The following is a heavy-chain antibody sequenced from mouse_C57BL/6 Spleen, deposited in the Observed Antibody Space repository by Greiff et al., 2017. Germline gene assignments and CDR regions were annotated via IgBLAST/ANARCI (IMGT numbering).Heavy chain of an antibody. J-gene: IGHJ2*01. CDR1: GFTFSSYT. Sequence: EVQVVESGGGLVKPGGSLKLSCAASGFTFSSYTMSWVRQTPEKRLEWVATISGGGGNTYYPDSVKGRFTISRDNAKNTLYLQMSSLRSEDTALYYCARRDYGSDYFDYWGQGTTLTVSS. CDR3: ARRDYGSDYFDY. CDR2: ISGGGGNT. D-gene: IGHD1-1*01. V-gene: IGHV5-9*01.